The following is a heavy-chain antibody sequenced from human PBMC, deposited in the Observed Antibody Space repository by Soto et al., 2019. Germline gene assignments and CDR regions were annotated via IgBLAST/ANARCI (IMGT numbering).Heavy chain of an antibody. V-gene: IGHV1-46*01. CDR3: ARDPLKTPLPFLDWSPGYFFDF. J-gene: IGHJ4*02. Sequence: ASVKVSCKASKYTFSSYYMHWVRQAPGQGLEWMGMINPRFGTTTYAQKFQGRVTMTRDTSTSTVYMEVSSLRSEDTAVYYCARDPLKTPLPFLDWSPGYFFDFWGQGTLVTVSS. CDR1: KYTFSSYY. CDR2: INPRFGTT. D-gene: IGHD3-3*01.